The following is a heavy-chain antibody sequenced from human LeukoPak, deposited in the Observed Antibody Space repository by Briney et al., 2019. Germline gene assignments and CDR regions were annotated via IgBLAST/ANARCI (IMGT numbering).Heavy chain of an antibody. CDR3: ARDWYHAIDY. CDR2: ISSSSYI. D-gene: IGHD2-2*01. J-gene: IGHJ4*02. CDR1: GFTFSSYS. V-gene: IGHV3-21*01. Sequence: GGSLRLSCAASGFTFSSYSMNWVRQAPGKGLEWVSSISSSSYIYYADSVKGRFTISRDNAKNSLYLQMNSLRVDDTAVYYCARDWYHAIDYWGQGTLVTVSS.